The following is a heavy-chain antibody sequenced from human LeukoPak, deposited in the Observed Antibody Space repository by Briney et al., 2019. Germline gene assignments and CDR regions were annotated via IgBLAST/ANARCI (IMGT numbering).Heavy chain of an antibody. CDR3: ARPSIAVVGAFDY. V-gene: IGHV4-39*01. D-gene: IGHD6-19*01. CDR2: LYYSGST. J-gene: IGHJ4*02. CDR1: GCSISSSSFY. Sequence: SETLSLTCTVSGCSISSSSFYWVWLRPAPGKVLVGIGSLYYSGSTYYNPSLKSRVTISVDTSKNPFSLRLRSVTAADTAAYYCARPSIAVVGAFDYWGQGTLVTVSS.